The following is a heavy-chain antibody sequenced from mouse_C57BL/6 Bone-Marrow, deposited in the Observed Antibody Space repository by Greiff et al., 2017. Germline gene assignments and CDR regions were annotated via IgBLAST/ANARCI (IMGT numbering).Heavy chain of an antibody. CDR1: GYTFTGYR. D-gene: IGHD1-1*01. Sequence: QVQLQQSGAELMKPGASVKLSCKATGYTFTGYRIEWVKQSHGHGLEWIGEILPGCGSTSYNEKFKGKATFTADTSSNTAYMQLSSLTTEDSAIYYCAREYGSSPYWDFDVWGTGTTVTVSS. J-gene: IGHJ1*03. CDR3: AREYGSSPYWDFDV. V-gene: IGHV1-9*01. CDR2: ILPGCGST.